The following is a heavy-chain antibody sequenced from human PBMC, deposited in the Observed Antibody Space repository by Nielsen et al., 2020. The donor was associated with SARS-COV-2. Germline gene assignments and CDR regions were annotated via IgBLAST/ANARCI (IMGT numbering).Heavy chain of an antibody. V-gene: IGHV3-13*01. CDR3: ARAGALSSSWYSMDF. Sequence: GSLRLSCAASGFTFNNYDMHWVRQATGKGLEWVSAIGTVGDTFYPGSVKGRFTISRENAKNSLYLQMNSLRAGDTAVYYCARAGALSSSWYSMDFWGQGTTVTVSS. CDR2: IGTVGDT. J-gene: IGHJ6*02. CDR1: GFTFNNYD. D-gene: IGHD6-13*01.